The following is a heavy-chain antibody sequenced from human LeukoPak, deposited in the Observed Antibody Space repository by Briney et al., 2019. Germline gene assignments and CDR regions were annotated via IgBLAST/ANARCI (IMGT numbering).Heavy chain of an antibody. CDR3: ASSAYAMFDY. CDR2: IYSGGTT. V-gene: IGHV3-66*01. D-gene: IGHD2-8*01. J-gene: IGHJ4*02. CDR1: GFTVSNNY. Sequence: PGGSLRLSCEASGFTVSNNYMNWVRQAPGKGLEWVSVIYSGGTTYYADPVKGRFTISRDNSKNTLYLQMNSLRAEDTAVYYCASSAYAMFDYWGQGTLVTVSS.